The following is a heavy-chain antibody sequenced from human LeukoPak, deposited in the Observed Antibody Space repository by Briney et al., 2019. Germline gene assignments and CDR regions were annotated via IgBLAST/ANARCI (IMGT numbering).Heavy chain of an antibody. D-gene: IGHD2-8*02. J-gene: IGHJ4*02. V-gene: IGHV3-48*04. CDR1: GFTFSSYS. Sequence: PGGSLRLSCAASGFTFSSYSMNWVRQAPGKGLEWVSYISSSSRTIYYADSVKGRFTISRDNAKRSLYLQMNTLRVEGTAMYYCARLERQVVYTFDYWGRGTLVSVSS. CDR3: ARLERQVVYTFDY. CDR2: ISSSSRTI.